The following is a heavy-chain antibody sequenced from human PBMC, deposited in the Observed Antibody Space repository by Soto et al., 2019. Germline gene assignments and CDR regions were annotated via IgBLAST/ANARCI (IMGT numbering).Heavy chain of an antibody. V-gene: IGHV4-31*03. D-gene: IGHD7-27*01. J-gene: IGHJ4*02. CDR1: GGSITSGGYY. Sequence: QVQLQESGPGLVKPSQTLSLTCTVSGGSITSGGYYWSWIRQHPGKGPEWIGYIYSSGSTYYNPSIKSRVTISVDTSQNQFSLKLSSVTAADTAVYYCARGWDWGSRTPGAYWGQGTLVTVSS. CDR3: ARGWDWGSRTPGAY. CDR2: IYSSGST.